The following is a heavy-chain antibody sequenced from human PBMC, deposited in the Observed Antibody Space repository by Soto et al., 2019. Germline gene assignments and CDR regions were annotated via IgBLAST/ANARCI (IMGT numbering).Heavy chain of an antibody. Sequence: GESLKISCEGSGNSFNSYWIGWVRQMPGKGLEWMGIIYPGDSDTRYSPSFQGQVTISADKSISTAYLQWSSLKASDTAMYYCASHAYAGSIDAFDIWGQGTMVTVSS. D-gene: IGHD3-10*01. J-gene: IGHJ3*02. CDR3: ASHAYAGSIDAFDI. CDR2: IYPGDSDT. CDR1: GNSFNSYW. V-gene: IGHV5-51*01.